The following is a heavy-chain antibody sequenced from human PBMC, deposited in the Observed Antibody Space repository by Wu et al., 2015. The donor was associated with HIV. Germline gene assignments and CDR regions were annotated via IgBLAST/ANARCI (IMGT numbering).Heavy chain of an antibody. Sequence: QVQLVQSGAEVKKPGASVKVSCKASGYTFTSYYMHWVRQAPGQGLEWMGIINPSGGSTSYAQKFQGRVTMTRDTSTSTVYMELSSLRSEDTAVYYCARAENYYDSSGYWSGYFQHWGQGHPGPPSPQ. J-gene: IGHJ1*01. CDR1: GYTFTSYY. CDR2: INPSGGST. CDR3: ARAENYYDSSGYWSGYFQH. V-gene: IGHV1-46*03. D-gene: IGHD3-22*01.